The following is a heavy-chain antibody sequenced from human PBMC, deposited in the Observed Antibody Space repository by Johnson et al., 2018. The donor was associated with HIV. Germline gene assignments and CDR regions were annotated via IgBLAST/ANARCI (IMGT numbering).Heavy chain of an antibody. D-gene: IGHD6-6*01. J-gene: IGHJ3*02. V-gene: IGHV3-30*04. CDR3: ARVGQKLVPVPRGAFDI. CDR1: GFTFSSYA. CDR2: ISYDGSDK. Sequence: QVQLVESGGGLVQPGGSLRLSCAASGFTFSSYAMHWVRQAPAKGLEWVAVISYDGSDKYYAASVKGRFTISRDSSKNTLYLQMNSLRAEDTAVYYCARVGQKLVPVPRGAFDIWGQGTMVTVSS.